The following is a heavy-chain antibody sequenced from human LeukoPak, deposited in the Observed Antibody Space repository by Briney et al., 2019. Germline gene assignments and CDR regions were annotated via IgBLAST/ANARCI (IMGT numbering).Heavy chain of an antibody. CDR1: GGSISTGGYY. CDR3: GRGRSPYGTTWYVDL. J-gene: IGHJ4*02. V-gene: IGHV4-31*03. CDR2: IYYSGST. D-gene: IGHD1-14*01. Sequence: PSQTLSLTCTVSGGSISTGGYYWTWIRQHPGKGLEWIGYIYYSGSTSYNPSLRSRVTISVDTSENQFSLRLSSVTAADTAVYYCGRGRSPYGTTWYVDLWGQGTLVIASS.